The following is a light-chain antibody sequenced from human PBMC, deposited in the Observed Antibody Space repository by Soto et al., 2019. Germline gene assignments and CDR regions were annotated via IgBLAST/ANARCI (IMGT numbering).Light chain of an antibody. Sequence: EIVLTQSPGTLPLSPGERATLSCRASLSVASNYLAWYQQKPGQAPRLLIYAASGRATGIPDRFSGSGSGTDFTRTITSLEPEDFAVYYCQQYGSAPWTFGQGTKVEIK. CDR3: QQYGSAPWT. CDR2: AAS. V-gene: IGKV3-20*01. CDR1: LSVASNY. J-gene: IGKJ1*01.